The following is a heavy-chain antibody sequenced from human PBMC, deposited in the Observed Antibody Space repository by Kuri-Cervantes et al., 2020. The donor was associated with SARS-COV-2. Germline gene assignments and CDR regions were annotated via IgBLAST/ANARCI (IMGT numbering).Heavy chain of an antibody. J-gene: IGHJ4*02. Sequence: GGSLRLSCAASGFTFSSYWMHWVRQAPGKGLEWVSGISWNSGSIGYADSVKGRFTISRDNAKNSLYLQMNSLRAEDTAVYYCARSSGWYFDYWGQGTLVTVS. V-gene: IGHV3-74*01. CDR2: ISWNSGSI. D-gene: IGHD6-19*01. CDR1: GFTFSSYW. CDR3: ARSSGWYFDY.